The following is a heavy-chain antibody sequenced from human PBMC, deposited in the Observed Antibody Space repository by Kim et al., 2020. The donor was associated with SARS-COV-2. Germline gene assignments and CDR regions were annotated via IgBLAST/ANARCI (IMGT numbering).Heavy chain of an antibody. CDR3: AKAGYSSSSWYFDY. Sequence: RGSLRLSCAASGFTFSSYGMHWVRQAPGKGLEWVAVISYDGSNKYYADSVKGRFTISRDNSKNTLYLQMNSLRAEDTAVYYCAKAGYSSSSWYFDYWGQGTLVTVSS. D-gene: IGHD6-13*01. CDR1: GFTFSSYG. J-gene: IGHJ4*02. CDR2: ISYDGSNK. V-gene: IGHV3-30*18.